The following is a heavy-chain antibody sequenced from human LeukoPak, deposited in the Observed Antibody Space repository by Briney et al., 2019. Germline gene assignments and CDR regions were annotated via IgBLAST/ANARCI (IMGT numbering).Heavy chain of an antibody. D-gene: IGHD4-17*01. J-gene: IGHJ5*02. V-gene: IGHV4-34*01. CDR2: INHSGST. CDR3: ARQHDYARREYWFDP. CDR1: GGSFSGYY. Sequence: SETLSLTCAVYGGSFSGYYWSWIRQPPGKGLEWIGEINHSGSTNYNPSLKSRVTISVDTSKNQFSLKLSSVTAADTAVYYCARQHDYARREYWFDPWGQGTLVTVSS.